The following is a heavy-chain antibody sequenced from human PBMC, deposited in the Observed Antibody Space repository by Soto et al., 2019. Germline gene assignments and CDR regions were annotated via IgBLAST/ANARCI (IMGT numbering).Heavy chain of an antibody. Sequence: QLQESGPGLVKPSETLSLTCTVSGGSIISSNFYWGWIRQPPGKGLEWIGSVEYGGSTYDNPSLKSRATLAADTSKSQFSLKLTSVTAADTAIYYCARHVRGAVTMNWCDPWGHGTRVTVSS. CDR3: ARHVRGAVTMNWCDP. D-gene: IGHD3-10*02. CDR2: VEYGGST. V-gene: IGHV4-39*01. J-gene: IGHJ5*02. CDR1: GGSIISSNFY.